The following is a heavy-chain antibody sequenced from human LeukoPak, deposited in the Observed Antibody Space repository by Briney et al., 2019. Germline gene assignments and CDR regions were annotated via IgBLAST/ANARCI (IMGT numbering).Heavy chain of an antibody. V-gene: IGHV1-8*01. D-gene: IGHD2-2*01. CDR3: ARVGKHQLPPFLYSWFDP. Sequence: GASVKVSCKASGYTFTSYDINWVRQATGPGLEWMGWINPNSGNTGYAQKFQGRVTMTRNTSISTAYMELNSLRSEDTAVYYCARVGKHQLPPFLYSWFDPWGQGTLVSVSS. CDR2: INPNSGNT. J-gene: IGHJ5*02. CDR1: GYTFTSYD.